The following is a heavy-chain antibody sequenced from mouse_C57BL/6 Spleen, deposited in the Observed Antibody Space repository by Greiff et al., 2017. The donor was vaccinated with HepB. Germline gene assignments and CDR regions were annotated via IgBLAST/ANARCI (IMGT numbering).Heavy chain of an antibody. CDR2: INPNNGGT. Sequence: EVKLVESGPELVKPGASVKISCKASGYTFTDYNMHWVKQSHGKSLEWIGYINPNNGGTSYNQKFKGKATLTVNKSSSTAYMELRSLTSEDSAVYYCARGGPAWFAYWGQGTLVTVSA. CDR1: GYTFTDYN. CDR3: ARGGPAWFAY. J-gene: IGHJ3*01. V-gene: IGHV1-22*01.